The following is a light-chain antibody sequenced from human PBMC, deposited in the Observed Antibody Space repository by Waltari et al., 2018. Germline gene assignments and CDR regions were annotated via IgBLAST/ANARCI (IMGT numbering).Light chain of an antibody. J-gene: IGKJ4*01. CDR1: QDIYNY. CDR3: QQHHDNPT. V-gene: IGKV1-39*01. Sequence: DIQMTQSPSSLSASVGDRVSITCRASQDIYNYLNWYQHKPGYAPKVLAYAASTLQSGVPSRFSGSGSGTDYNLTISSLQVEDFATYYCQQHHDNPTFGGGTRLEI. CDR2: AAS.